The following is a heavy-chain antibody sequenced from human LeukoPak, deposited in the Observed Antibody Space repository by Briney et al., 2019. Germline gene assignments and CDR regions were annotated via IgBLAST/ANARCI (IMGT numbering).Heavy chain of an antibody. CDR1: GGSFSSYY. CDR2: IYYSGST. V-gene: IGHV4-59*01. CDR3: AREIAARLGGFDY. J-gene: IGHJ4*02. Sequence: SETLSLTCTVSGGSFSSYYWTWIRQPPGKGLEWIGYIYYSGSTNYNSSLKSRVTISVDTSKNQFSLKLSSVTAADTAVYYCAREIAARLGGFDYWGQGTLVTVSS. D-gene: IGHD6-6*01.